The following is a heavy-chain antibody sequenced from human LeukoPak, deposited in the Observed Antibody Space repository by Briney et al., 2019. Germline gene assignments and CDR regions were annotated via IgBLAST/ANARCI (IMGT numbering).Heavy chain of an antibody. V-gene: IGHV1-18*01. Sequence: ASVEVSCKTSGYTFTNYDISWVRQAPGQGLEWMGWITAYNGNTNYAQKLQGRVTMTTDTSTSTAYMEVRSLRSEDTAVYYCARVTSYGDYPFDYWGQGTLVTVSS. CDR1: GYTFTNYD. CDR3: ARVTSYGDYPFDY. J-gene: IGHJ4*02. D-gene: IGHD4-17*01. CDR2: ITAYNGNT.